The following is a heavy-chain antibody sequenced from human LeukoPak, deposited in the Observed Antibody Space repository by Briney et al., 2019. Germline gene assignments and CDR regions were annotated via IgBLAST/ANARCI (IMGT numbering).Heavy chain of an antibody. Sequence: GGSLRLSCAASGFTFDDYAMHWVRQAPGKGLEWVSGISWNSNSIDYADSVKGRFTISRDNAKNSLYLQMNSLRAEDTALCYCAKAPSFQLISPYFDYWGQGTLVTVSS. D-gene: IGHD2-2*01. CDR1: GFTFDDYA. CDR3: AKAPSFQLISPYFDY. CDR2: ISWNSNSI. J-gene: IGHJ4*02. V-gene: IGHV3-9*01.